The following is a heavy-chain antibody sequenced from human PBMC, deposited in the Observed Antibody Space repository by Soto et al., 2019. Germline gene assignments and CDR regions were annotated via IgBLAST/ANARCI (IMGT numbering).Heavy chain of an antibody. V-gene: IGHV3-33*01. CDR3: ARGWWFGELYYYYGMDV. J-gene: IGHJ6*02. CDR2: IWYDGSNK. D-gene: IGHD3-10*01. CDR1: GFTFSSHG. Sequence: PGGSLRLSCAASGFTFSSHGMHWVRQAPGKGLEWVAVIWYDGSNKYYADSVKGRFTISRDNSKNTLYLQMNSLRAEDTAVYYCARGWWFGELYYYYGMDVWGQGTTVTVSS.